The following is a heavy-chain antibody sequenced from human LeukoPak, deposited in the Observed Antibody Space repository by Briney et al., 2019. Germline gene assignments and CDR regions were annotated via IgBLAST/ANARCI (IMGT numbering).Heavy chain of an antibody. CDR1: GFTFSSYG. CDR3: AKMDVWGTYRYTMRH. Sequence: GGSLRLSCAASGFTFSSYGMHWVRQAPGKGLEWVSSISSSSSYIYYADSVKGRFTISRDNSKNTLYLQMNSLRGEDTAVYYCAKMDVWGTYRYTMRHWGQGTLVTVSS. CDR2: ISSSSSYI. D-gene: IGHD3-16*02. J-gene: IGHJ4*02. V-gene: IGHV3-21*01.